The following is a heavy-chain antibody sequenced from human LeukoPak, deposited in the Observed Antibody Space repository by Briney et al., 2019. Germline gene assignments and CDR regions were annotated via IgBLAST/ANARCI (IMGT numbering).Heavy chain of an antibody. V-gene: IGHV4-61*01. Sequence: SETLSLTCTVSGGSISSGTYYWSWIRKSPEKGLEWIGYMQSTGNSNYNPSLKSRVTMSVDMSRNQIVLNLSSVTAADTAVYFCARDKQHSYGRYFDHWGQGTLVTVSS. CDR3: ARDKQHSYGRYFDH. D-gene: IGHD5-18*01. CDR2: MQSTGNS. J-gene: IGHJ4*02. CDR1: GGSISSGTYY.